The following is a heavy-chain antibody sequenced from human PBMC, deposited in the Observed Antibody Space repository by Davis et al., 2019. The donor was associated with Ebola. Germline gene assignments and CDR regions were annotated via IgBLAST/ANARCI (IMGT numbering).Heavy chain of an antibody. CDR1: GFTFSSYA. CDR3: ARGGGYVKSGMDV. J-gene: IGHJ6*02. D-gene: IGHD3-16*01. V-gene: IGHV3-30-3*01. Sequence: PGGSLRLSCAASGFTFSSYAMHWVRQAPGKGLEWVAVISYDGSNKYYADSVKGRFTISRDNSKNTLYLQMNSLRAEDTAVYYCARGGGYVKSGMDVWGQGTTVTVSS. CDR2: ISYDGSNK.